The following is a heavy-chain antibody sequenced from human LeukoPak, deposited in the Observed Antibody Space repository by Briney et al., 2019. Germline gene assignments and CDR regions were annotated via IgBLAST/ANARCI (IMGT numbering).Heavy chain of an antibody. CDR1: GFTFRNYW. Sequence: GGSLRLSCAVSGFTFRNYWMSWVRQAPGKGLEWVANINEDGNKKYYADSVKGRFTISRDNAKNSLSLQMNNLRFEGTAVYYCARIDSRRTFDIWGQGTMVTVSS. V-gene: IGHV3-7*01. D-gene: IGHD1-14*01. CDR2: INEDGNKK. J-gene: IGHJ3*02. CDR3: ARIDSRRTFDI.